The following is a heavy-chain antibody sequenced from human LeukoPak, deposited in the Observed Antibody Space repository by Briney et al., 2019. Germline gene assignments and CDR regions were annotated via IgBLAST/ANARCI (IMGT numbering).Heavy chain of an antibody. V-gene: IGHV4-4*07. CDR1: GGSIISYF. CDR2: IYTSGST. J-gene: IGHJ2*01. D-gene: IGHD2-15*01. CDR3: AREGGGQGHGWHYDL. Sequence: SETLFLTCTVSGGSIISYFWAWIRQPAGEGLEWIGRIYTSGSTDYNPSLKSRVTMSVDTSKNQFSLKLPSVTGADTAVYYCAREGGGQGHGWHYDLWGRGTLVTVSS.